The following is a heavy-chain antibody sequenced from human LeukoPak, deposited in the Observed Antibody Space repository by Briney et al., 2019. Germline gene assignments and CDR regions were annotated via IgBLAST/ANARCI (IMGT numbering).Heavy chain of an antibody. CDR2: ISSSSSYI. D-gene: IGHD3-3*01. CDR3: AREFGEATIFGVVRNTRYGMDV. J-gene: IGHJ6*02. V-gene: IGHV3-21*01. Sequence: GGSLRLSCAASGFTFSSYSMNWVRQAPGKGLEWVSSISSSSSYIYYADSVKGRFTISRDNAKNSLYLQMNSLRAEGTAVYYCAREFGEATIFGVVRNTRYGMDVWGQGTTVTVSS. CDR1: GFTFSSYS.